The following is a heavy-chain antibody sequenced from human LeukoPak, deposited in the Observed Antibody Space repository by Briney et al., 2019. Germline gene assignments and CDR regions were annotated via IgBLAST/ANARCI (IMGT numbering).Heavy chain of an antibody. Sequence: LWASVTVSCMASGGTFSSYAISWVRQAPGQGLEWMGGIITIFGTANYAQKSQSRVSVTPDESTSTAYMEPRSLRSVDTAVYYCARDLAEAAIVIWGRGTTFTVSS. D-gene: IGHD1-14*01. CDR1: GGTFSSYA. CDR3: ARDLAEAAIVI. V-gene: IGHV1-69*13. CDR2: IITIFGTA. J-gene: IGHJ3*02.